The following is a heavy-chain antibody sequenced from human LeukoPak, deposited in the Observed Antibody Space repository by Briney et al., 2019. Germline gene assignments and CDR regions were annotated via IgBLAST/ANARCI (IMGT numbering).Heavy chain of an antibody. J-gene: IGHJ4*02. V-gene: IGHV3-15*01. CDR3: TTGRD. Sequence: GGSLRLSCAAAGFGLSNAWMSWVRQAPGKGLQWVGRVRSKSDGGATDYAAPVKGEFTISRDDSKNTLYLQINSLKTEDPAVYYCTTGRDWGQGTLVTVSS. CDR2: VRSKSDGGAT. CDR1: GFGLSNAW.